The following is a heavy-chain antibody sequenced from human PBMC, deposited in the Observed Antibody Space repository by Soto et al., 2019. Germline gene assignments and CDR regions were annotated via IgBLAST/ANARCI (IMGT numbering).Heavy chain of an antibody. CDR3: ARYLGTYGMDV. CDR1: GFTVSSNY. Sequence: GGSLRLSCAASGFTVSSNYMSWVRQAPGKGLEWVSVIYSGGSTYYADSVKGRFTISRDNSKNTLYLQMNSLRAEDTAVYYRARYLGTYGMDVWGQGTTVTVSS. V-gene: IGHV3-53*01. J-gene: IGHJ6*02. CDR2: IYSGGST.